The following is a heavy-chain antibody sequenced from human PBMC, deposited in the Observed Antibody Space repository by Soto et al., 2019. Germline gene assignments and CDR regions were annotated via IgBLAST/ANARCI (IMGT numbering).Heavy chain of an antibody. CDR2: INPSSGET. D-gene: IGHD6-13*01. V-gene: IGHV1-18*01. CDR3: ARDWYPRFDP. J-gene: IGHJ5*02. Sequence: QIQLVQSGPDVKKPGASVKVSCKASGYTFSTYGITWVRQAPGQGLEWMGWINPSSGETNYAQNFQGRVTVTTDTSVTTAYLELRNLRSDDTAAYYCARDWYPRFDPWGQGTLVTVSS. CDR1: GYTFSTYG.